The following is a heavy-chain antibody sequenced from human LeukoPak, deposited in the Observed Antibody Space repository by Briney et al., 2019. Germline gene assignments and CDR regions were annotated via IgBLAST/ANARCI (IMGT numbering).Heavy chain of an antibody. CDR1: GFTVSSDY. V-gene: IGHV3-66*01. CDR3: ARDRIVATIGGSGWHSHQY. CDR2: IYSGGST. D-gene: IGHD5-12*01. J-gene: IGHJ4*02. Sequence: GGSLRLSCAASGFTVSSDYMSWVRQAPGKGLEWVSVIYSGGSTYYADSVKGRFTISRDNSKNTLYLQMNSLRAEDTAVYYCARDRIVATIGGSGWHSHQYWGQGTLVTVSS.